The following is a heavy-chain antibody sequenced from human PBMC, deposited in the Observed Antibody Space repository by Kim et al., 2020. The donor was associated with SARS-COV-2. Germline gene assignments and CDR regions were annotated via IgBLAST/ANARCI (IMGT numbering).Heavy chain of an antibody. CDR1: GFTFSSYA. CDR3: VNGDRRVVGGYPLFDY. D-gene: IGHD3-22*01. V-gene: IGHV3-64D*09. Sequence: GGSLRLSCSASGFTFSSYAMHWVRQAPGKGLEYVSAISSNGGSTYYADSVKGRFTISRDNSKNTLYLQMSSLRAEDTAVYYCVNGDRRVVGGYPLFDYWGQGTLVTVSS. CDR2: ISSNGGST. J-gene: IGHJ4*02.